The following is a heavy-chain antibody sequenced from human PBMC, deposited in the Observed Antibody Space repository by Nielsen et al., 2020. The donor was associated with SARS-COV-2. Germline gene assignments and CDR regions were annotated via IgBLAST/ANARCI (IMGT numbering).Heavy chain of an antibody. CDR1: GFTFITYG. CDR3: AKDWTAIVVVPSGGVDY. V-gene: IGHV3-30*18. CDR2: ISYDGSNK. D-gene: IGHD2-15*01. J-gene: IGHJ4*02. Sequence: WGSLRLSCAASGFTFITYGMHWFRQAPGKGLEWVAAISYDGSNKYYVDSVKGRFTISRDNSKNTLYLQMSSLREEDTAVYYCAKDWTAIVVVPSGGVDYWGQGTLVTVSS.